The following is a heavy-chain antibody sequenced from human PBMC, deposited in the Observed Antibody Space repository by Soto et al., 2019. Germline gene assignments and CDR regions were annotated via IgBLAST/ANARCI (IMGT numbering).Heavy chain of an antibody. CDR3: ARDQESITDRILQY. CDR1: GDTFASFG. Sequence: ASVKVSCKASGDTFASFGFSWVRQAPGQGLEWLGWISAYNGNTHYAQKVRDRVTLTTDTSTNTAYMELRSLTSDDTAVYYCARDQESITDRILQYWGQGTRVTVSA. CDR2: ISAYNGNT. D-gene: IGHD3-10*01. V-gene: IGHV1-18*01. J-gene: IGHJ4*02.